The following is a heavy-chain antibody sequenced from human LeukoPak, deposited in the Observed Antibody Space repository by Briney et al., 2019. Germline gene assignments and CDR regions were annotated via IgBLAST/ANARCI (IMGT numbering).Heavy chain of an antibody. CDR2: IYYSGST. CDR3: ARDRRIGGSLYDYYGMDV. Sequence: SETLSLTCTVSGGSVSSGGYYWSWIRQHPGKGLEWIGYIYYSGSTYYNPSLKSRVTISVDTSKNQFSLKLSSVTAADTAVYYCARDRRIGGSLYDYYGMDVWGQGTTVTVSS. J-gene: IGHJ6*02. V-gene: IGHV4-31*03. D-gene: IGHD3-16*01. CDR1: GGSVSSGGYY.